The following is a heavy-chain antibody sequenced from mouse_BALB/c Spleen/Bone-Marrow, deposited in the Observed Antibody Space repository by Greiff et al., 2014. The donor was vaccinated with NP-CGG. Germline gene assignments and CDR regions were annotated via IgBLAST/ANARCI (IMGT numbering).Heavy chain of an antibody. J-gene: IGHJ4*01. CDR1: GFNIKDNY. CDR2: IDPANGNT. D-gene: IGHD4-1*01. V-gene: IGHV14-3*02. CDR3: ARWEYYAMDY. Sequence: VQLKESGAELVKPGASVKLSCTASGFNIKDNYMHWVKQRPEQGLEWIGRIDPANGNTKYDPKFQGKATITADTSSNTAYLQLSSLTSEDTAVYYCARWEYYAMDYWGQGTSVTVSS.